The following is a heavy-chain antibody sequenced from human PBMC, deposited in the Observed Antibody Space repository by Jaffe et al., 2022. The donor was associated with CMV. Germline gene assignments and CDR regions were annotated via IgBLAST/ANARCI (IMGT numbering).Heavy chain of an antibody. CDR3: ARALIRGYSIFGVVTRPKSNYYYYMDV. D-gene: IGHD3-3*01. V-gene: IGHV4-59*01. CDR1: GGSISSYY. Sequence: QVQLQESGPGLVKPSETLSLTCTVSGGSISSYYWSWIRQPPGKGLEWIGYIYYSGSTNYNPSLKSRVTISVDTSKNQFSLKLSSVTAADTAVYYCARALIRGYSIFGVVTRPKSNYYYYMDVWGKGTTVTVSS. CDR2: IYYSGST. J-gene: IGHJ6*03.